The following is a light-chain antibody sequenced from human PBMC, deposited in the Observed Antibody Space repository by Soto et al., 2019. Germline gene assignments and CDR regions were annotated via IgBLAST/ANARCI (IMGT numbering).Light chain of an antibody. CDR3: SSFTSSGTRV. J-gene: IGLJ1*01. CDR2: EVS. CDR1: SSDVGGYNY. Sequence: QSALTQPASVSGSPGQSITISCTGTSSDVGGYNYVSWYQQHPGKDPKVMIYEVSNRPSGVSNRFSASKSGNTASLTISGLQVEDEADYYCSSFTSSGTRVFGTGTKLTVL. V-gene: IGLV2-14*01.